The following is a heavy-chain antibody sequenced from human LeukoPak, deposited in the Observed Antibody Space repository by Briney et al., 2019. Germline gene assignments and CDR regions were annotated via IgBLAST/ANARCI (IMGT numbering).Heavy chain of an antibody. D-gene: IGHD3-10*01. V-gene: IGHV3-21*04. CDR1: GFTFSSYS. CDR2: ISSSSSYI. Sequence: GGSLRLSCAASGFTFSSYSMNWVRQAPGKGLEWVSSISSSSSYIYYADSVKGRFTISRDNAKNTLYLQMNSLRAEDTAVYYCAKVAGGDYFDYWGQGILVTVSS. CDR3: AKVAGGDYFDY. J-gene: IGHJ4*02.